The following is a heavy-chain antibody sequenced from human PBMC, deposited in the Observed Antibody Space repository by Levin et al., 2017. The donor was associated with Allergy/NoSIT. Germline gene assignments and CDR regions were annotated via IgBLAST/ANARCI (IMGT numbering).Heavy chain of an antibody. CDR2: INPKSGAT. V-gene: IGHV1-2*02. J-gene: IGHJ6*02. CDR1: GYTFTDYY. Sequence: ASVKVSCKSSGYTFTDYYLHWVRQAPGQGLEWMGWINPKSGATNYAREFQGRVTMTRDTSISTAYMEVSRLRSDDTAVYYCARRSPTSEALYSISWYYYGMDVWGQGTTVTVSS. CDR3: ARRSPTSEALYSISWYYYGMDV. D-gene: IGHD6-13*01.